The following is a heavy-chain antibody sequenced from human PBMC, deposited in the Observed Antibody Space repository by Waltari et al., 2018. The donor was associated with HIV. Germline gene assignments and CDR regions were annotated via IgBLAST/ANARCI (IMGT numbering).Heavy chain of an antibody. CDR3: ARGGFYGSGSKVN. Sequence: EVQLVESGGGLVQPGGSLRPPWAASGFTFRGPWVSWVRQAPGKGLEWVANIKQDGSEKYYVDSVNGRFTISRDNAENSLYLQMNSLRAEDTAVYYCARGGFYGSGSKVNWGQGTLVTVSS. J-gene: IGHJ4*02. V-gene: IGHV3-7*04. D-gene: IGHD3-10*01. CDR1: GFTFRGPW. CDR2: IKQDGSEK.